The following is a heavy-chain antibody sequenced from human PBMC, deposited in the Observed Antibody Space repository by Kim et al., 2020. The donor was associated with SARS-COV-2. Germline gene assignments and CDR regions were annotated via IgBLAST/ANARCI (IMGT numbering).Heavy chain of an antibody. J-gene: IGHJ4*02. CDR2: INHDGTKI. CDR3: ARELWENYDLWCGYCDY. Sequence: GGSLRLSCAASGIAFSNFYMTWVRQAPGKGLEWVATINHDGTKIYSVDSVKGRFTISRDNAKSSLYLQMNSLRADDTAVYYCARELWENYDLWCGYCDYWGQGTLVTVSS. D-gene: IGHD3-3*01. V-gene: IGHV3-7*03. CDR1: GIAFSNFY.